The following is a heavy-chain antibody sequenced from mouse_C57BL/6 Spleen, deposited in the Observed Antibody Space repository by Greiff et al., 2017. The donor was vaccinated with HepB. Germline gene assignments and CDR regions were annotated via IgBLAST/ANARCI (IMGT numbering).Heavy chain of an antibody. CDR3: ARRGYYDYDGGFDY. CDR1: GYTFTDYN. D-gene: IGHD2-4*01. J-gene: IGHJ2*01. V-gene: IGHV1-18*01. Sequence: EVQLQQSGPELVKPGASVKIPCKASGYTFTDYNMDWVKQSPGKSLEWIGDINPNNGGTIYNQKFKGKATLTVDKSSSTAYMELRSLTSEDTAVYYCARRGYYDYDGGFDYWGQGTTLTVSS. CDR2: INPNNGGT.